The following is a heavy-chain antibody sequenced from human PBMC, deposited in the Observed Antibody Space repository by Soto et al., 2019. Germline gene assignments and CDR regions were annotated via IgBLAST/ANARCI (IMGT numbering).Heavy chain of an antibody. D-gene: IGHD6-13*01. Sequence: GGSLRLSCAASGFNFSNAGINWVRQAPGKGLEWVGRIKSKTDGGTPDYAAPVKGRFAISRDDSKNMVYLQMSSLRSEDTAVYYCARGYSSSWYGIWGQGTLVTVSS. J-gene: IGHJ4*02. CDR2: IKSKTDGGTP. CDR1: GFNFSNAG. CDR3: ARGYSSSWYGI. V-gene: IGHV3-15*07.